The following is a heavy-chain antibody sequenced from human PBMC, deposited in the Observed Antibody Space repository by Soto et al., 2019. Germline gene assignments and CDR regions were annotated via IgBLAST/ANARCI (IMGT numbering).Heavy chain of an antibody. J-gene: IGHJ6*02. V-gene: IGHV1-69*13. CDR3: AKIGHYDFWRSSGMDV. CDR2: IIPIFGTA. Sequence: ASVKVSCKVSGVTFNSYAISWVRQAPGKGIEWMGGIIPIFGTANYAQKFQGRVTITADESTSTAYMELSSLRSEDTAVYYCAKIGHYDFWRSSGMDVWGQGTTVTVSS. D-gene: IGHD3-3*01. CDR1: GVTFNSYA.